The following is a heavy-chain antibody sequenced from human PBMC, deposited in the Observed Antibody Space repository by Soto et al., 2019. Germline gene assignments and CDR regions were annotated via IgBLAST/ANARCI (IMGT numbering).Heavy chain of an antibody. Sequence: GASVKVSCKASGYTFTNYGIGWVRQAPGQELEWMGWISAYNGDTDSAQRFQGRITMTTDASTSTAYMELGSLRNDDTAVYYCARVYSRFFSTSETDYWGQGTLVTVSS. J-gene: IGHJ4*02. CDR1: GYTFTNYG. CDR3: ARVYSRFFSTSETDY. CDR2: ISAYNGDT. V-gene: IGHV1-18*01. D-gene: IGHD6-13*01.